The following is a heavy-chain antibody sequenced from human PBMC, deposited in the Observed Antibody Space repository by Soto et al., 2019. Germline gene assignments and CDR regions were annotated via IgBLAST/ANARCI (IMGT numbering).Heavy chain of an antibody. V-gene: IGHV3-21*01. CDR3: ARDQDTSLAIYYYYGMDV. J-gene: IGHJ6*02. CDR2: ISSTSNYI. CDR1: GFTFRSYW. Sequence: PGGSMRLSCAVSGFTFRSYWMHWVRQVPGKGLEWVSSISSTSNYIYYADSVKGRFTISRDNAKNSLYLQMNSLRAEDTAVYYCARDQDTSLAIYYYYGMDVWGQGTTVTVSS. D-gene: IGHD5-18*01.